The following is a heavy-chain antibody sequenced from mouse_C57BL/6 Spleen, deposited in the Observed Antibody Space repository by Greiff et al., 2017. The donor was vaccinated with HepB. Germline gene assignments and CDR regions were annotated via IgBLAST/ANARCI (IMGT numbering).Heavy chain of an antibody. V-gene: IGHV1-82*01. CDR1: GYAFSSSW. CDR2: IYPGDGDT. J-gene: IGHJ4*01. D-gene: IGHD2-4*01. Sequence: VQLVESGPELVKPGASVKISCKASGYAFSSSWMNWVKQRPGKGLEWIGRIYPGDGDTNYNGKFKGKATLTADKSSSTAYMQLSSLTSEDSAVYFCARSCYDYDGFSAYGDYWGQGTSVTVSS. CDR3: ARSCYDYDGFSAYGDY.